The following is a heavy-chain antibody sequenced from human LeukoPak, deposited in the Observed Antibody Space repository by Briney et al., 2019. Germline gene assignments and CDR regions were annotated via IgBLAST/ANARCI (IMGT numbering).Heavy chain of an antibody. CDR1: GFTFSSYA. V-gene: IGHV3-23*01. D-gene: IGHD3-16*02. Sequence: PGGSLRLSCAASGFTFSSYAMSWVRQAPGKGLEWVSAISGSGGSTYYADSVKGRFTISRDNSKNTLYLQMNSLRAEDTAVYYCAKDMVITFGGVILREVPGYYFDYWGQGTLVTVSS. CDR2: ISGSGGST. CDR3: AKDMVITFGGVILREVPGYYFDY. J-gene: IGHJ4*02.